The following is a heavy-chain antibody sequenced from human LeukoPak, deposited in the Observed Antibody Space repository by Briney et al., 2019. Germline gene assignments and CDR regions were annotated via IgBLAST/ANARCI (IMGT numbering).Heavy chain of an antibody. CDR3: ARGTYYYDSSGYYYGAFDI. V-gene: IGHV3-21*01. D-gene: IGHD3-22*01. Sequence: GGSLRLSCAASGSTFSSYSMNWVRQAPGKGLECVSSISSSSSYIYYADSVKGRFTISRDNATNSLYLQMNSLRAEDTAVYYCARGTYYYDSSGYYYGAFDIWGQGTMVTVSS. CDR2: ISSSSSYI. CDR1: GSTFSSYS. J-gene: IGHJ3*02.